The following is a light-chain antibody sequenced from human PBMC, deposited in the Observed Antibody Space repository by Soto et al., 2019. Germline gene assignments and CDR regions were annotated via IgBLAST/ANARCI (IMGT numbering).Light chain of an antibody. CDR3: CSHAGSFTWV. CDR1: SSDVGSYNF. CDR2: EDS. V-gene: IGLV2-23*01. Sequence: QSVLTQPASVSGSPGQSITISCTGTSSDVGSYNFVSWYQHHPGKAPKLLIYEDSKRPSGVSDRFSGSNSANTAALTISGLQAEDEADYYCCSHAGSFTWVFGGGTKLTVL. J-gene: IGLJ3*02.